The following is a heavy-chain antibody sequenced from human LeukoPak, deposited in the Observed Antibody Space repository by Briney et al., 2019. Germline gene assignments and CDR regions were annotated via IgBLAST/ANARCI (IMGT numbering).Heavy chain of an antibody. CDR2: IYSGGST. D-gene: IGHD1-26*01. CDR3: STLAPGIRIFFDY. Sequence: GGSLRLSCAASGFTVSSNYMSWVRQAPGKGLEWVSVIYSGGSTYYADSVKGRFTISRDNSKNTLYLQMNSLRAEDTAVYYCSTLAPGIRIFFDYWGQGTLVTVSS. V-gene: IGHV3-53*05. J-gene: IGHJ4*02. CDR1: GFTVSSNY.